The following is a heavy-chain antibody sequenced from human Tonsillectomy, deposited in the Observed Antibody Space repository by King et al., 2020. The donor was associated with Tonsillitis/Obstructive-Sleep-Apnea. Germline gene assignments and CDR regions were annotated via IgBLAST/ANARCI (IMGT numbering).Heavy chain of an antibody. V-gene: IGHV3-30*18. J-gene: IGHJ4*02. D-gene: IGHD3-10*01. CDR1: GFTFSSYG. CDR2: ISYDGSNK. CDR3: AKDGPDYYGSGSPFDY. Sequence: VQLVESGGGVVQPGRSLRLSCAASGFTFSSYGMHWVRQAPGKGLEWVAVISYDGSNKYYADSVKGRFTISRDNSKNTLYLQMNSLRAEDTAVYYCAKDGPDYYGSGSPFDYWGQGTLVTVSS.